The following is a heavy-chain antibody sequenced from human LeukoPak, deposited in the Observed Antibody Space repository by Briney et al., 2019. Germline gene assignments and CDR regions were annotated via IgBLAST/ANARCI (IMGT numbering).Heavy chain of an antibody. CDR1: GFTFSSYS. CDR2: ISSSYSTI. J-gene: IGHJ5*02. Sequence: GGSLRLSCAASGFTFSSYSMNWVRQAPGKGLEWVSYISSSYSTIDYADSVKGRFTISRDDAKNSLYLQMNSLRDEDTAVYYCAKDRHCSSTSCYFDPWGQGTLVTVSS. CDR3: AKDRHCSSTSCYFDP. V-gene: IGHV3-48*02. D-gene: IGHD2-2*01.